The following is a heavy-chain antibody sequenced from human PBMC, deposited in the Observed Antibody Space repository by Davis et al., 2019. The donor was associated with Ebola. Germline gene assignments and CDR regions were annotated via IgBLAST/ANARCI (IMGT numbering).Heavy chain of an antibody. D-gene: IGHD1-7*01. CDR3: ARERGGNYYFDY. CDR2: INHSGST. V-gene: IGHV4-34*01. J-gene: IGHJ4*02. Sequence: PSETLSLTCAVYGGSFSGYYWSWIRQPPGKGLEWIGEINHSGSTNYNPSLKSRVTISVDTSKNQFSLKLSSVTAADTAVYYCARERGGNYYFDYWGQGTLVTVSS. CDR1: GGSFSGYY.